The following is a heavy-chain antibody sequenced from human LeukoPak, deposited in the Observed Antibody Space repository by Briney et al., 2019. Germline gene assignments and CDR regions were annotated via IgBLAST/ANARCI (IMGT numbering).Heavy chain of an antibody. J-gene: IGHJ4*02. CDR2: IYTSGST. CDR1: GGSISSYY. CDR3: ARTRGTYRNYYFDY. Sequence: SETLSLTCTVSGGSISSYYWSWIRQPAGKGLEWIGRIYTSGSTNYNPSLKSRVTISVDTSKNQFSLKLSSVTAADTAVYYCARTRGTYRNYYFDYWGQGTLVTVSS. V-gene: IGHV4-4*07. D-gene: IGHD3-16*02.